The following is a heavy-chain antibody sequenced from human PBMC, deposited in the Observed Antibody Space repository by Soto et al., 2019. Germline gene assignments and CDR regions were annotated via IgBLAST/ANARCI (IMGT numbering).Heavy chain of an antibody. V-gene: IGHV3-21*01. CDR1: GFTFSSYS. Sequence: PGGSLRLSCAASGFTFSSYSMNWVRQAPGKGLEWVSSISSSSSYIYYADSVKGRFTISRDNAKNSLYLQMNSLRAEDTAVYYCARDLLVYSSSSAFDYWGQGTLVTVSS. D-gene: IGHD6-6*01. CDR3: ARDLLVYSSSSAFDY. CDR2: ISSSSSYI. J-gene: IGHJ4*02.